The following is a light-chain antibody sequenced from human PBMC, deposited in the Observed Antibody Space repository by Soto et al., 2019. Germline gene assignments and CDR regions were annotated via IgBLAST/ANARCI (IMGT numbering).Light chain of an antibody. V-gene: IGLV2-23*01. CDR2: EGS. J-gene: IGLJ2*01. CDR3: CSYAGSSTVV. CDR1: SGDVGSYNL. Sequence: QCALTQPASVSGSPGQSITISCTGTSGDVGSYNLVDWYQQHPGKAPKLMIYEGSKRPSGVSNRFSGSKSGNTASLTISGLQAEDEADYYCCSYAGSSTVVFGGGTKLTVL.